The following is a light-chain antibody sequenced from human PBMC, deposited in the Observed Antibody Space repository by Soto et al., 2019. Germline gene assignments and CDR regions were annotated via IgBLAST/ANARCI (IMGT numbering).Light chain of an antibody. J-gene: IGLJ2*01. CDR1: SGSIASNY. CDR2: GDT. V-gene: IGLV6-57*04. Sequence: NFMLTQPHSVSESPGKTVTISCTRTSGSIASNYVQWYQQRPDSAPATLIYGDTLRPSGVPDRFSGSIDSSSNSASLTISGLQIEDEADYCCQSYGVFGGRTQVTVL. CDR3: QSYGV.